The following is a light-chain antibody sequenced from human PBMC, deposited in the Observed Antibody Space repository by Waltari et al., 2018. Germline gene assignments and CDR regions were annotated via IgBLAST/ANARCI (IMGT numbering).Light chain of an antibody. V-gene: IGLV2-14*01. J-gene: IGLJ2*01. CDR1: RSDVGGYNY. Sequence: QSALTQPASVSGSPGQSITISCTGTRSDVGGYNYVSWYQQHPGKAPKLTIYDVNTRPSGVSNRFSGSKSGNTASLTISGLQAEDEADYYCCSYTSSSTVVFGGGTKLTVL. CDR2: DVN. CDR3: CSYTSSSTVV.